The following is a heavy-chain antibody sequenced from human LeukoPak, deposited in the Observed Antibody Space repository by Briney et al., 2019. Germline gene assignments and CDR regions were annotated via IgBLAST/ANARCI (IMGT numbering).Heavy chain of an antibody. Sequence: ASVKDSCKASGYTFTGYYMHWVRQAPGQGLEWMGWINPNSAGTNYAQKFQGTVTMTRDTSISTAYMDLSRLRSDDTAVYYCARYLHLESPSFFDYWGQGTLVTVSS. CDR1: GYTFTGYY. D-gene: IGHD3-16*02. CDR3: ARYLHLESPSFFDY. CDR2: INPNSAGT. J-gene: IGHJ4*02. V-gene: IGHV1-2*02.